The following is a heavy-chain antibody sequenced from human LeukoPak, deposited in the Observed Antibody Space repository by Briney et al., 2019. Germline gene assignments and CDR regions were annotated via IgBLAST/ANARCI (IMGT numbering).Heavy chain of an antibody. CDR1: GLTFSSYA. CDR2: ISGSGGST. Sequence: GGSLRLSCAASGLTFSSYAMSWVRQAPGKGLEWVSAISGSGGSTYYADSVKGRFTISRDNSKNTLYLQMNSLRAEDTAVYCCAKMGGYDLGPFDYWGQGTLVTVSS. V-gene: IGHV3-23*01. J-gene: IGHJ4*02. CDR3: AKMGGYDLGPFDY. D-gene: IGHD5-12*01.